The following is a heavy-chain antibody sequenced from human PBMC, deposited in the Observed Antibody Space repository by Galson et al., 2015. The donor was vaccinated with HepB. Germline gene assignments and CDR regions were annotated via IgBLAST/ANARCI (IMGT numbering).Heavy chain of an antibody. CDR1: GYSFTSYW. J-gene: IGHJ6*02. CDR2: IYPGDSDT. CDR3: ARSAYYYDSSGQGSVTDV. V-gene: IGHV5-51*03. Sequence: QSGAEVKKPGESLKISCKGSGYSFTSYWIGWVRQMPGKGLEWMGIIYPGDSDTRYSPSFQGQVTISADKSISTAYLQWSSLKASDTAMYDCARSAYYYDSSGQGSVTDVWGQGTTVPVSS. D-gene: IGHD3-22*01.